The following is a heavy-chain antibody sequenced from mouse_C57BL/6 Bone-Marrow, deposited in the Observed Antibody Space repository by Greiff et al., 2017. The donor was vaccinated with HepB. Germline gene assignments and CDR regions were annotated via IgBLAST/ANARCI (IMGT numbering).Heavy chain of an antibody. CDR2: ISTGGSYT. CDR3: ARGGGNFCYFDY. Sequence: EVKLMESGGDLVKPGGSLKLSCAASGFTFSGYGMSWVRQTPDKRLEWVATISTGGSYTYYPDSVKGRFTISTDKAKNTLYLQVSSLKSEDTAVYYCARGGGNFCYFDYWGQGTTLTVSS. J-gene: IGHJ2*01. D-gene: IGHD2-1*01. CDR1: GFTFSGYG. V-gene: IGHV5-6*01.